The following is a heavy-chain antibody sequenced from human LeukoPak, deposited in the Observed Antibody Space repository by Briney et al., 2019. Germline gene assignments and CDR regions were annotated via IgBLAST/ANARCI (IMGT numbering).Heavy chain of an antibody. CDR1: GFTFSSYA. V-gene: IGHV3-30*04. D-gene: IGHD3-22*01. J-gene: IGHJ4*02. CDR3: VRDYYYESGGYYSFDY. Sequence: GGSLRLSCAASGFTFSSYAMHWVRQAPGKGLEWVAVISYDGSNTYYADSVKGRFTVSRDNSNNTLSLQVNTLRLEDTAIYYCVRDYYYESGGYYSFDYWGQGTLVTVSS. CDR2: ISYDGSNT.